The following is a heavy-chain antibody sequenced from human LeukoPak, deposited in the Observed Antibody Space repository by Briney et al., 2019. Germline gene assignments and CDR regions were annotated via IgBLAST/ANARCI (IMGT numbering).Heavy chain of an antibody. V-gene: IGHV3-23*01. J-gene: IGHJ6*02. CDR1: GFTFSSYA. D-gene: IGHD3-3*01. Sequence: GGSLRLSCAASGFTFSSYAMSWVRQAPGKGLEWVSAISGSGGSTYYADSVKGRFTISRDNSKNTLYLQMNSLRAEDTAVYYCAKDLYYDFWSGYSTHYYYGMDVWGQGTTVTVSS. CDR2: ISGSGGST. CDR3: AKDLYYDFWSGYSTHYYYGMDV.